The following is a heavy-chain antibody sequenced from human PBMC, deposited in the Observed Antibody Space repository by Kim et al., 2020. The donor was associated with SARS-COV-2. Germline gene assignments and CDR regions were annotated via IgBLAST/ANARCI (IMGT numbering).Heavy chain of an antibody. CDR3: ARESAGSGWYGEGFDY. J-gene: IGHJ4*02. V-gene: IGHV4-30-2*05. Sequence: SLKSRVTISVDTSKNQFSLKLSSVTAADTAVYYCARESAGSGWYGEGFDYWGQGTLVTVSS. D-gene: IGHD6-19*01.